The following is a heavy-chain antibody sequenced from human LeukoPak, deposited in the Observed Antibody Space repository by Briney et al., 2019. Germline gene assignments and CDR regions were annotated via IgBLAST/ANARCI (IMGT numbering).Heavy chain of an antibody. D-gene: IGHD5-18*01. Sequence: ASVKVSCKASGYTFTNYYMHWVRQAPGQGLEWLGIINPSGGSTVYAQRFEGRVSMTWDTSTSTVYMELSSLTSEDTAVYYCARLMDTTMALDYWGQGTLVTVSS. CDR2: INPSGGST. CDR3: ARLMDTTMALDY. J-gene: IGHJ4*02. CDR1: GYTFTNYY. V-gene: IGHV1-46*01.